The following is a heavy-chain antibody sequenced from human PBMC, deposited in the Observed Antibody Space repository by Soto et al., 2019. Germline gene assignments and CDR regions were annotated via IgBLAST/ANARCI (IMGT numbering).Heavy chain of an antibody. J-gene: IGHJ5*02. CDR2: INAGNGNT. CDR1: GYTFTIYA. V-gene: IGHV1-3*01. Sequence: LLKLSCKGAGYTFTIYAMHWVLHAPGQRLEWMGWINAGNGNTKYSQKFQGRVTITRDTSASTAYMELSSLRSEDTAVYYCARDNSSSYSNWFDPWGQGTLVTAPQ. D-gene: IGHD6-13*01. CDR3: ARDNSSSYSNWFDP.